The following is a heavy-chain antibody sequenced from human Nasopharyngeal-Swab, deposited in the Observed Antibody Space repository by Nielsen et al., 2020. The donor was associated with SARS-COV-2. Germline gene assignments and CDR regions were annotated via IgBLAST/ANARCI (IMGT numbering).Heavy chain of an antibody. Sequence: SETLSLTCTVSGGSISSSSYYWGWIRQHPGKGLEWIGSIYYSGSTCDNPSLKSRVTISVDTSKNQFSLKLSSVPAADTAVYYCARERGRGGIWNYYYYYMDVWGKGTTVTVSS. CDR3: ARERGRGGIWNYYYYYMDV. J-gene: IGHJ6*03. CDR2: IYYSGST. CDR1: GGSISSSSYY. D-gene: IGHD3-10*01. V-gene: IGHV4-39*07.